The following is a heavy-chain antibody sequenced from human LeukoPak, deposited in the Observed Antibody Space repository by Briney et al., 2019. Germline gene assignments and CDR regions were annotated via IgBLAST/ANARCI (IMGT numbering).Heavy chain of an antibody. CDR2: IYPGDSDT. Sequence: GESLKISCKGSGYSFTSYWIGWVRQMPGKGLEWMGIIYPGDSDTRYSPSFQGQVTISADKSISTAYLQWSSLKASDTAMYYCARIDALGYCSGGSCYDVTRPFDYWGQGTLVTVSS. CDR3: ARIDALGYCSGGSCYDVTRPFDY. D-gene: IGHD2-15*01. J-gene: IGHJ4*02. CDR1: GYSFTSYW. V-gene: IGHV5-51*01.